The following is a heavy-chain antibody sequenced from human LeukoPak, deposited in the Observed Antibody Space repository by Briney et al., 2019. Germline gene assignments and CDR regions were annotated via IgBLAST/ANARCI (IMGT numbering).Heavy chain of an antibody. V-gene: IGHV3-7*01. CDR2: IKQDGSEK. J-gene: IGHJ4*02. D-gene: IGHD6-13*01. CDR3: ARDSAAGAY. CDR1: GFTFSSYS. Sequence: GGSLRLSCAASGFTFSSYSMSWVRQAPGKGLEWVANIKQDGSEKYYVDSVKGRFTISRDNAKNSLYLQMNSLRAEDTAVYYCARDSAAGAYWGQGTLVTVSS.